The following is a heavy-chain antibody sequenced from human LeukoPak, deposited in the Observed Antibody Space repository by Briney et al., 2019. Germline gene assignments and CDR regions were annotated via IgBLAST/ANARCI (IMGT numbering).Heavy chain of an antibody. CDR2: ISAYNGNT. V-gene: IGHV1-18*01. CDR1: GYTFTSYG. CDR3: ARRGYVSGTYYPTDDAFDI. Sequence: ASVKVSCKASGYTFTSYGISGVRQAPGQGLEWMGWISAYNGNTNYAQKLQGRVTMATDTPTSTAYMELRSLRSDDTAVYYCARRGYVSGTYYPTDDAFDIWGQGTMVTVSS. J-gene: IGHJ3*02. D-gene: IGHD3-10*01.